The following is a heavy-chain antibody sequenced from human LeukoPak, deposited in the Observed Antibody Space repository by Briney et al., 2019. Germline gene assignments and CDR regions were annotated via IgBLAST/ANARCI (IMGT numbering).Heavy chain of an antibody. Sequence: GGSLRLSWAASGFTFSSYSMNWVRQAPGKGLEWVSSISSSSSYIYYADSVKGRFTISRDNAKNSLYLQMNSPRAEDTAVYYCARGGSSSFSRVGYWGQGTLVTVSS. CDR2: ISSSSSYI. V-gene: IGHV3-21*01. CDR3: ARGGSSSFSRVGY. D-gene: IGHD1-26*01. CDR1: GFTFSSYS. J-gene: IGHJ4*02.